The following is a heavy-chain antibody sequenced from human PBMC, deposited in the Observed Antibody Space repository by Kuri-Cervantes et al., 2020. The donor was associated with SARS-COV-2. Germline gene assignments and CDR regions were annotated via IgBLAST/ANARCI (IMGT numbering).Heavy chain of an antibody. V-gene: IGHV3-21*01. Sequence: LPLTCAASGFTFSSYSVNWVRQAPGKGLEWVSSISSSSSYTNYADSVKGRFTISRDNAKNSLYLQMNSLRAEDTAVYYCARVSRITIFGVANDAFDIWGQGTMVTVSS. CDR1: GFTFSSYS. D-gene: IGHD3-3*01. CDR3: ARVSRITIFGVANDAFDI. CDR2: ISSSSSYT. J-gene: IGHJ3*02.